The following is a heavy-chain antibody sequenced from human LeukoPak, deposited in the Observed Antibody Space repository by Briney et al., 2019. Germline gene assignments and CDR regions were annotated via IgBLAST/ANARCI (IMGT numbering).Heavy chain of an antibody. CDR1: GFTFDDYA. V-gene: IGHV3-9*01. J-gene: IGHJ4*02. D-gene: IGHD4-17*01. CDR3: AYSRDYGDYPSGY. Sequence: PGGSLRLSCAASGFTFDDYAMHWVRQAPGKGLEWVSGISWNSGSIGYADSVKGRFTIASDNTKNSQYLQMNSLRAEDTALYYCAYSRDYGDYPSGYWGQGTLVTVCS. CDR2: ISWNSGSI.